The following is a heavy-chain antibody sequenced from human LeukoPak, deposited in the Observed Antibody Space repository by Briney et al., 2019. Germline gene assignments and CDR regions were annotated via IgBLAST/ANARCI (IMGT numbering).Heavy chain of an antibody. J-gene: IGHJ4*02. CDR1: GGSISDNY. Sequence: NPSETLSFTCTVSGGSISDNYWSWIRQPPGKGLEWIGYAYYSGHTNYNSSLKSRVTMSLDTSKSQFSLRLSSVTAADTAVYFCARHPFATPFDYWGPGTLVTVSS. CDR2: AYYSGHT. V-gene: IGHV4-59*08. CDR3: ARHPFATPFDY. D-gene: IGHD2-15*01.